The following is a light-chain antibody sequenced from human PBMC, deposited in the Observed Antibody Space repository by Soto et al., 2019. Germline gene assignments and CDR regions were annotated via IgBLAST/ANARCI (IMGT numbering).Light chain of an antibody. CDR2: KAS. J-gene: IGKJ5*01. V-gene: IGKV1-5*03. CDR3: QHYLSYPIS. Sequence: DIQMTQSPSTLSASVGDRVTITCRASQSLSSWLAWYQQKPGKAPKSLIYKASSLESGVPSRFRGSGSGTEFTLTISTLQPDDFATYYCQHYLSYPISFGQGPRLEIK. CDR1: QSLSSW.